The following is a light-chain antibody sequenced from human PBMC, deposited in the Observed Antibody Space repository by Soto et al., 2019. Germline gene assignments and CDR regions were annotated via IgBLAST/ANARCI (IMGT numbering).Light chain of an antibody. CDR3: QLRSSWPPYT. CDR1: QSVGTY. Sequence: ELVLTQSPATLSLSPGEGASLSCWASQSVGTYMAWYQHKPGQPPRLLIYDASKRATGVPARFSGSGSGTNFTFTISSLEPADFALYFCQLRSSWPPYTFAQGTKVDTK. V-gene: IGKV3-11*01. J-gene: IGKJ2*01. CDR2: DAS.